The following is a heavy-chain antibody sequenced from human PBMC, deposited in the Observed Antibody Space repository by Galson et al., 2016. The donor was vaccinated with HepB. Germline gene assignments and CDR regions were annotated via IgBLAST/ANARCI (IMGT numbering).Heavy chain of an antibody. J-gene: IGHJ4*02. CDR1: GFTIRNYW. D-gene: IGHD2-15*01. V-gene: IGHV3-7*01. CDR2: IKQDGSEK. Sequence: SLRLSCAASGFTIRNYWMTWFRQSPGKGLEWVANIKQDGSEKYYVDSVKGRFIISRDNAKNSLFLQMNSLRAEDTAVYHCGGYCDTGSCYGTDYWGQGTLVTVSS. CDR3: GGYCDTGSCYGTDY.